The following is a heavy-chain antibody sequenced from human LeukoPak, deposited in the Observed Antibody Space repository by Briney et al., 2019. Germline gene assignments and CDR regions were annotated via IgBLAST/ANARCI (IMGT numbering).Heavy chain of an antibody. J-gene: IGHJ4*02. CDR1: GFTFSSYS. Sequence: GGSLRLSCAASGFTFSSYSMNWVRQAPRKGLEWVSYISSSSSTIYYADSVKGRFTISRDNAKNSLYLQMNSLRAEDTAVYYCARSSNFAYRSSTSCYSSAYVDYWGQGTLVTASS. D-gene: IGHD2-2*01. V-gene: IGHV3-48*01. CDR2: ISSSSSTI. CDR3: ARSSNFAYRSSTSCYSSAYVDY.